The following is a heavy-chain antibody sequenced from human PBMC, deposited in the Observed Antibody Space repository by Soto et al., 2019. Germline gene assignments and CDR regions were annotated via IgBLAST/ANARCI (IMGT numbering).Heavy chain of an antibody. CDR3: TTDPEPEDYGDYYYYYGMDV. J-gene: IGHJ6*02. CDR1: GFTFSNAW. CDR2: IKSKTDGGTT. Sequence: GGSLRLSCAASGFTFSNAWMNWVRQAPGKGLEWVGRIKSKTDGGTTDYAAPVKGRFTISRDDSKNTLYLQMNSLKTEDTAVYYCTTDPEPEDYGDYYYYYGMDVWGQGTTVTVSS. V-gene: IGHV3-15*07. D-gene: IGHD4-17*01.